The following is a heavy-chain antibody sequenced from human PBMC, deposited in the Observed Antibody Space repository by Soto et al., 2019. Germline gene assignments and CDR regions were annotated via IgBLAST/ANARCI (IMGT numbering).Heavy chain of an antibody. Sequence: SVKVSCKASGYTFTSYAMHLVRLAPGHRLEWMGWINAGNGNTKYSQKFQGRVTITRDTSASTAYMELSSLRSEDTAVYYCARAGRVAARPRIDYYYYYGMDVWGQGTTVTVSS. V-gene: IGHV1-3*01. CDR3: ARAGRVAARPRIDYYYYYGMDV. CDR1: GYTFTSYA. CDR2: INAGNGNT. D-gene: IGHD6-6*01. J-gene: IGHJ6*02.